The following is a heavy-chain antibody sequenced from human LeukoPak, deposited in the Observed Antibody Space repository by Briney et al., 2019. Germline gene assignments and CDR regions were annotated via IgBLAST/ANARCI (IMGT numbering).Heavy chain of an antibody. J-gene: IGHJ2*01. CDR2: IYYSGST. V-gene: IGHV4-59*08. CDR1: GGSISSYY. CDR3: ARHRNSPYDSWSGYHYWYFDL. Sequence: KASETLSLTCTVSGGSISSYYWSWIRQPPGKGLEWIGYIYYSGSTNYNPSLKSRVTISVDTSKNQFSLKLSSVTAADTAVYYCARHRNSPYDSWSGYHYWYFDLWGRGTLVTVSS. D-gene: IGHD3-3*01.